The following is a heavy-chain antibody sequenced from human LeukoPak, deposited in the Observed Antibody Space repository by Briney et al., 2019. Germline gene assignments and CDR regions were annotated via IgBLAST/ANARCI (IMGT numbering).Heavy chain of an antibody. J-gene: IGHJ4*02. CDR2: IYYSGST. Sequence: PSETLSLTCTVSGASISSGDYLWSWIRQPPGMGLEWIGNIYYSGSTNYNASLKSRVTISIDTSKNQFSLKLSSVTAADTAVYYCARADQDGTSIAATWGQGTLVTVSS. CDR1: GASISSGDYL. D-gene: IGHD6-6*01. CDR3: ARADQDGTSIAAT. V-gene: IGHV4-30-4*01.